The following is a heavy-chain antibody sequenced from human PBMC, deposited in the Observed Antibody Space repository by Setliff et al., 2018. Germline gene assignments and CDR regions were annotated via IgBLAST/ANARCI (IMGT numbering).Heavy chain of an antibody. CDR3: ARGRVDSGSYNDLGYFDD. J-gene: IGHJ4*02. Sequence: SETLSLTCSVSGDFMSRHLYFWSWIRQPAGKGLEWIGDIYIRGIINYNPSLKSRTTISIDTSKTQFSLILSSVTAADTAMYFCARGRVDSGSYNDLGYFDDWGKGTLVTVSS. D-gene: IGHD1-26*01. CDR2: IYIRGII. CDR1: GDFMSRHLYF. V-gene: IGHV4-61*09.